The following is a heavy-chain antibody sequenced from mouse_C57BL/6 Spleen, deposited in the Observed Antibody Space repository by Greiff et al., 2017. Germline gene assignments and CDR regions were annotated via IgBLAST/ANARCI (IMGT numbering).Heavy chain of an antibody. CDR2: IRNKANGYTT. D-gene: IGHD1-1*01. CDR1: GFTFTDYY. CDR3: ARSYYGSSPWFAY. V-gene: IGHV7-3*01. Sequence: VESGGGLVQPGGSLSLSCAASGFTFTDYYMSWVRQPPGKALEWLGFIRNKANGYTTEYSASVKGRFTISRDNSQSILYLQMNALRAEDSATYYCARSYYGSSPWFAYWGQGTLVTVSA. J-gene: IGHJ3*01.